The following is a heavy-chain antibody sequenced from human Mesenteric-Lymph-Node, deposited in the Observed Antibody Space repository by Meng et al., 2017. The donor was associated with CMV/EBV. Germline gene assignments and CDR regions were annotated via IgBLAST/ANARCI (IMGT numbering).Heavy chain of an antibody. CDR1: TFSKYA. CDR2: IIPIFGTA. J-gene: IGHJ2*01. Sequence: TFSKYAISWVRQAPGQGLEWMGNIIPIFGTANYAQKFQGRVTITADESTSTAYMELSSLRSEDTAVYYCARVWFFGSGPYPLYWYFDLWGRGTLVTVSS. D-gene: IGHD3-10*01. CDR3: ARVWFFGSGPYPLYWYFDL. V-gene: IGHV1-69*15.